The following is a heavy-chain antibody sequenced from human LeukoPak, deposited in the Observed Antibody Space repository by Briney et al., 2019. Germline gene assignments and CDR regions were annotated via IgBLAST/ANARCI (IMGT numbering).Heavy chain of an antibody. Sequence: SETLSLTCTVSGGSISSSSYYWGWIRQPPGKGLELIGSIYYSGSTYYNPSLKSRVTISVDTSKNQFSLKLRSVTAADTAVYYCARRLGGSGSYYYWGQGTLVTVSS. V-gene: IGHV4-39*01. CDR1: GGSISSSSYY. CDR2: IYYSGST. CDR3: ARRLGGSGSYYY. D-gene: IGHD3-10*01. J-gene: IGHJ4*02.